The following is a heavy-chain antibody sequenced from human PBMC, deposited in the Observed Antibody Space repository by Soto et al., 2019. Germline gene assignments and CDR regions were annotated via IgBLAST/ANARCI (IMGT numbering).Heavy chain of an antibody. J-gene: IGHJ6*02. CDR1: GGSTSSGGFC. Sequence: SETLSLTCTVSGGSTSSGGFCCIWIRQHPWKGLEWIGYIYYSGISYYNPSLKSRVSISLDTSRNQFSMTLNSVTAADTAVYYCARNGYTYGMDVWGQGATVTVSS. D-gene: IGHD5-18*01. V-gene: IGHV4-31*03. CDR2: IYYSGIS. CDR3: ARNGYTYGMDV.